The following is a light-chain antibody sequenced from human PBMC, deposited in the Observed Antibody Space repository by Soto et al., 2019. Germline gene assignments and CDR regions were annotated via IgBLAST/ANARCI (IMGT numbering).Light chain of an antibody. Sequence: EIVLTQSPATLSLSPGERATLSCRASQSVSSYLAWYQQKPGQAPRLLIYDASNRATGIPARFSGSGSGKDFPLTISSLEPEDFAVYYCQQRSNWPTFGQGTKLEIK. CDR1: QSVSSY. J-gene: IGKJ2*01. CDR2: DAS. CDR3: QQRSNWPT. V-gene: IGKV3-11*01.